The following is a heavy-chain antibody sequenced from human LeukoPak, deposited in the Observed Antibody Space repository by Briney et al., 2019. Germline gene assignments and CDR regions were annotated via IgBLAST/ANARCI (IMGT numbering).Heavy chain of an antibody. J-gene: IGHJ4*02. V-gene: IGHV4-4*09. D-gene: IGHD3-3*01. CDR3: ARARRITIFGVVIRGYYFDY. Sequence: TETLSLTCTVSGGSISGYYWSWIRQPPGKGLEWIGYIYTSGSTNYNPSLKSRVTISVDTSKNQFSLKLSSVTAADTAVYYCARARRITIFGVVIRGYYFDYWGQGTLVTVSS. CDR2: IYTSGST. CDR1: GGSISGYY.